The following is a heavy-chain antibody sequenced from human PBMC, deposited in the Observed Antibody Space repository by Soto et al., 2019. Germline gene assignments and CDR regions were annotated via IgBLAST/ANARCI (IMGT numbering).Heavy chain of an antibody. CDR3: TESPYGWRRYYFDS. V-gene: IGHV3-33*06. D-gene: IGHD4-17*01. Sequence: PGGSLRLSCAESGFSFSNYAMPWGRQAPGKGLEWVAVSWYDGSNKEYADSVKGRLTISKDNSQTTVYLQMNSLRAEDTSVYDCTESPYGWRRYYFDSSVQVNLVPFSS. CDR2: SWYDGSNK. CDR1: GFSFSNYA. J-gene: IGHJ4*02.